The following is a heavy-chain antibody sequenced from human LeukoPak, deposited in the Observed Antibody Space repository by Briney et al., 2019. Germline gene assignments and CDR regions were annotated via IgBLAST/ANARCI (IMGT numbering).Heavy chain of an antibody. V-gene: IGHV3-30*03. Sequence: PGGSLRLSCAASGFIFNNYAIHWVRQAPGKGLQWVAVISPDGTQKYDADSVKGRFTISRDNSQKILYLQMNTLRTEDTAVYYCARNLVGSGYYFDYWGQGTLVTVSS. CDR1: GFIFNNYA. CDR2: ISPDGTQK. D-gene: IGHD3-22*01. CDR3: ARNLVGSGYYFDY. J-gene: IGHJ4*02.